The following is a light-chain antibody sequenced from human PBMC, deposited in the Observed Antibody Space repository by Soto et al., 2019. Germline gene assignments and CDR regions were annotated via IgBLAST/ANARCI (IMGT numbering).Light chain of an antibody. V-gene: IGKV3-20*01. CDR3: QQYGSSSFT. CDR1: QSVGSTY. J-gene: IGKJ2*01. Sequence: EIVLTQSPGTLSLSPGERATLSCRDSQSVGSTYLAWYQQQPGQAPSLLIYGASTRAAGIPDRFSGSGSVTDFTLTIRRLEAECFGVYYCQQYGSSSFTFGQRTKLEIK. CDR2: GAS.